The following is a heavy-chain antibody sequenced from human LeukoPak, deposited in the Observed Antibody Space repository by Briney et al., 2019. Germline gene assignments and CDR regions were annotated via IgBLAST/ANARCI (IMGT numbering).Heavy chain of an antibody. V-gene: IGHV1-69*05. D-gene: IGHD4-17*01. CDR3: ARDSYGDYVRGYYYGMDV. CDR1: GGTFSSYA. J-gene: IGHJ6*02. Sequence: SVKVSCKASGGTFSSYAISWVRQAPGQGLEWMGGIIPIFGTANYAQKLQGRVTMTTDTSTSTAYMELRSLRSDDTAVYYCARDSYGDYVRGYYYGMDVWGQGTTVTVSS. CDR2: IIPIFGTA.